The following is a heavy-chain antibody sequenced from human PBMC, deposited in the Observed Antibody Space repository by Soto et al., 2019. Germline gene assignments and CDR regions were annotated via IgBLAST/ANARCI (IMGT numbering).Heavy chain of an antibody. CDR1: VVCFVGYY. V-gene: IGHV4-34*01. CDR3: ARGDCNNGVRYTNLDY. D-gene: IGHD2-8*01. CDR2: INHSGST. J-gene: IGHJ4*02. Sequence: SETLSLTCAVYVVCFVGYYCSLILQPPGKGLEWIGEINHSGSTNYNPSLKSRVTISVDKSKNQFSLKLSSVTAADTAVYYCARGDCNNGVRYTNLDYWGQRTLVTVSS.